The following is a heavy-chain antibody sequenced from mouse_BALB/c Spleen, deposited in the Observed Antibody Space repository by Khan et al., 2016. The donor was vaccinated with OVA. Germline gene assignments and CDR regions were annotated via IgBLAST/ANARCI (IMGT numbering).Heavy chain of an antibody. D-gene: IGHD1-2*01. CDR2: ISPGSGDT. Sequence: QVQLQQSGAELARPGASVKLSCKASGYTFTDYYINWVKQRTGQGLEWIGEISPGSGDTYYNERFKGKATLTADKSSSTAYMQLSNLTSEASAVDFCARRNYFGYTFAYWGQGTLVTVSA. CDR3: ARRNYFGYTFAY. V-gene: IGHV1-77*01. CDR1: GYTFTDYY. J-gene: IGHJ3*01.